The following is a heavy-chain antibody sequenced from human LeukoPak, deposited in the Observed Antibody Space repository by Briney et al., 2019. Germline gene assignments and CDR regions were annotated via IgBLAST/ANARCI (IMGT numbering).Heavy chain of an antibody. V-gene: IGHV3-30-3*01. D-gene: IGHD3-22*01. CDR1: GFTFSSYA. J-gene: IGHJ4*02. Sequence: GGSLRLSCAASGFTFSSYAMHWVRQAPGKGLEWVAVMSYDGSNKYYADSVKGRFTISRDNSKNTLYLQMNSLRAEDTAVYYCARAEYYYDIRWGDWGQGTLVTVSS. CDR2: MSYDGSNK. CDR3: ARAEYYYDIRWGD.